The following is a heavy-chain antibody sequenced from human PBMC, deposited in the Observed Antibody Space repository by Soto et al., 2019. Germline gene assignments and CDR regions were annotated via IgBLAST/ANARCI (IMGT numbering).Heavy chain of an antibody. D-gene: IGHD2-2*01. CDR2: ISYDGSNK. Sequence: QVQLVESGGGVVQPGRSLRLSCAASGFTFSSYGMHWVRQAPGKGLEWVAVISYDGSNKYYADSVKGRFTISRDNSKNTLYLQMNSLRAEDTAVYYCAKALEPLGNPHPYQPLVGWGQGTLVTVSS. CDR1: GFTFSSYG. CDR3: AKALEPLGNPHPYQPLVG. J-gene: IGHJ4*02. V-gene: IGHV3-30*18.